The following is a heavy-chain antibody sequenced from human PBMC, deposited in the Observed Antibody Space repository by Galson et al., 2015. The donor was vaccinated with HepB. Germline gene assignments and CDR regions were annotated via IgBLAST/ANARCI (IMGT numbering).Heavy chain of an antibody. CDR2: TYYRSKWYS. D-gene: IGHD6-13*01. J-gene: IGHJ6*02. CDR1: GDSVSSNSAA. Sequence: CAISGDSVSSNSAAWNWIRRSPSRGLEWLGRTYYRSKWYSDYAVSVRSRITINPDTSKNQFSLQLKSVTPEDTAVYYCASVPGTIHFYGMDVWGQGTTVTVSS. V-gene: IGHV6-1*01. CDR3: ASVPGTIHFYGMDV.